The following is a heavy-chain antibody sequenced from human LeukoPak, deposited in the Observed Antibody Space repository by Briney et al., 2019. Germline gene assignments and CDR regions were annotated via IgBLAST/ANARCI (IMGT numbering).Heavy chain of an antibody. Sequence: ASVKVSCKASGYTFTSYYMHWVRKPPGHGLEWMGIINTSGGRTTYAQKFQGRVTMTRDTSTSTVYMELSSLRSEGTAVYDCATETPYRYGMDVWGQGTTVTVSS. CDR2: INTSGGRT. V-gene: IGHV1-46*01. CDR1: GYTFTSYY. CDR3: ATETPYRYGMDV. D-gene: IGHD3-16*02. J-gene: IGHJ6*02.